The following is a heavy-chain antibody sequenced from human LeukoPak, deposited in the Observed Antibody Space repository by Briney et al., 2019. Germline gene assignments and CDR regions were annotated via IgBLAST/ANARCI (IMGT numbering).Heavy chain of an antibody. V-gene: IGHV4-59*08. Sequence: SETLSLTCSVYGGSPTGYFWTWIRQPPGQGPEWIGYVYYKGDTSYSTSPDSRVSISVEPSKKQFSLKLNSVTAADTAMYYCARHVTVTYDAFDLWGQGTMVTVSS. CDR2: VYYKGDT. D-gene: IGHD2-21*02. J-gene: IGHJ3*01. CDR3: ARHVTVTYDAFDL. CDR1: GGSPTGYF.